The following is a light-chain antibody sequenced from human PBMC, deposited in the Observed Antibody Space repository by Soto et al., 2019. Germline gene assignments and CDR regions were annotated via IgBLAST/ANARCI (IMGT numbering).Light chain of an antibody. J-gene: IGKJ1*01. Sequence: DIQMTQSPSTLSASVGDRVTITCRASQSIGGWLAWYQQKPGKAPKLLIYDASNLDSGVPSRLSGSGSATEFTLIISDLQPDDFATYFCQQYHTYWTFGQGTKVDIK. CDR3: QQYHTYWT. V-gene: IGKV1-5*01. CDR1: QSIGGW. CDR2: DAS.